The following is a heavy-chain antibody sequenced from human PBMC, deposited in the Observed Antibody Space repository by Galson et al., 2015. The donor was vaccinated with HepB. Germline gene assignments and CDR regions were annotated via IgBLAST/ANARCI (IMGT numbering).Heavy chain of an antibody. CDR2: FDPEDGET. CDR3: ATGVYAPPMIVVAGRYFDY. J-gene: IGHJ4*02. D-gene: IGHD3-22*01. Sequence: SVKVSCKVSGYTLTDLSMHWVRQAPGKGLEWMGGFDPEDGETIYAQKFQGRVTMTEDTSTDTAYMELSSLRSEDTAVYYCATGVYAPPMIVVAGRYFDYWGQGTLVTVSS. V-gene: IGHV1-24*01. CDR1: GYTLTDLS.